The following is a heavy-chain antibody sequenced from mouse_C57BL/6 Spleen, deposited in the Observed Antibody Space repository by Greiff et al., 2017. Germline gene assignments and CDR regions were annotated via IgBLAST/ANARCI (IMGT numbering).Heavy chain of an antibody. CDR2: ISNGGGST. V-gene: IGHV5-12*01. CDR3: ARRGLAMDY. D-gene: IGHD3-1*01. Sequence: DVKLVESGGGLVQPGGSLKLSCAASGFTFSDYYLYWVRQTPEKRLEWVAYISNGGGSTYYPDTVKGRFTISRDNAKNTLYLQMSRLKSEDTAMYYCARRGLAMDYWGQGTSVTVSS. J-gene: IGHJ4*01. CDR1: GFTFSDYY.